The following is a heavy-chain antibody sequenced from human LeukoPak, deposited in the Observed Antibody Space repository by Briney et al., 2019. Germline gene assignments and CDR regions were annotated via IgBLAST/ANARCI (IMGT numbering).Heavy chain of an antibody. D-gene: IGHD2-21*01. V-gene: IGHV3-66*01. CDR1: GFTVSSNY. CDR2: IYSGGST. J-gene: IGHJ3*02. Sequence: GGSLRLSCAASGFTVSSNYMSWVRQAPGKGLKWVSVIYSGGSTYYADSVKGRFTISRDNSKNTLYLQMNSLRAEDTAVYYCARVVVAGASDAFDIWGQGTMVTVSS. CDR3: ARVVVAGASDAFDI.